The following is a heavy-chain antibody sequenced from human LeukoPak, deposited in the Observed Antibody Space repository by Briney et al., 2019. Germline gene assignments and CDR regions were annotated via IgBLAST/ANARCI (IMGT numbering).Heavy chain of an antibody. J-gene: IGHJ6*02. V-gene: IGHV3-23*01. CDR2: ICGSGGNT. Sequence: PGGSLRLSCAASGFTFSSYAMSWVRRAPGKGLEWVSAICGSGGNTYYAGSVKGRFTISRDNSKNTVFLQMNSLRAEDTAIYYCAKGGSSGGSCYSRVDVWGQGTTVTVSS. CDR1: GFTFSSYA. CDR3: AKGGSSGGSCYSRVDV. D-gene: IGHD2-15*01.